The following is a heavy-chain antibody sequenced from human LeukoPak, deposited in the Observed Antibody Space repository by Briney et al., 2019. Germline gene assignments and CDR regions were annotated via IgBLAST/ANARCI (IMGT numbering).Heavy chain of an antibody. CDR2: ISYDGSNK. Sequence: PGRSLRLSCAASGFTFSSYGMHWVRQAPGKGLEWVAVISYDGSNKYYAESVKGRFTISRDNSKNTLYLKMNSLRAEDTDVYYCAKDNSSGRSIYFDYWGQGTLVTVSS. V-gene: IGHV3-30*18. CDR3: AKDNSSGRSIYFDY. CDR1: GFTFSSYG. D-gene: IGHD6-19*01. J-gene: IGHJ4*02.